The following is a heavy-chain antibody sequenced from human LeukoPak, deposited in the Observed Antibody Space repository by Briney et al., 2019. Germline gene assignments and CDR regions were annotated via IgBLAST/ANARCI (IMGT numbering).Heavy chain of an antibody. Sequence: GGSLRLSCAASGFTFSSYAMHWVRQAPGKGLEWVAVISYDGSNKYYADSVKGRFTISRDNSKNTLNLQMNSLRAEDTAVYYCARDREPYDFWSGNSHAFDIWGQGTMVTVSS. V-gene: IGHV3-30-3*01. D-gene: IGHD3-3*01. CDR2: ISYDGSNK. CDR3: ARDREPYDFWSGNSHAFDI. CDR1: GFTFSSYA. J-gene: IGHJ3*02.